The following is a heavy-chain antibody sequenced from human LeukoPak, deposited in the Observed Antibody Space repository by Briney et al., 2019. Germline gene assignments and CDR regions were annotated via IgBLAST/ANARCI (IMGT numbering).Heavy chain of an antibody. CDR2: IYYSGST. J-gene: IGHJ5*02. CDR1: GGSISSGDYY. D-gene: IGHD3-9*01. V-gene: IGHV4-30-4*02. Sequence: PSETLSLTCTVSGGSISSGDYYWSWIRQPPGKGLEWIGYIYYSGSTYYNPSLKSRVTISVDTSKNQFSLKLSSVTAADTAVYYCARAPAYYDILTGQDRTWGQGTLVTVSS. CDR3: ARAPAYYDILTGQDRT.